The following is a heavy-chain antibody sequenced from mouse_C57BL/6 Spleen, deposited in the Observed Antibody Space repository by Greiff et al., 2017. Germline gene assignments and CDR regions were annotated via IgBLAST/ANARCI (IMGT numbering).Heavy chain of an antibody. CDR1: GYTFTSYW. D-gene: IGHD1-1*01. J-gene: IGHJ4*01. CDR3: ARGTTVVAPDAMDY. V-gene: IGHV1-69*01. CDR2: IDPSDSYT. Sequence: QVQLKQPGAELVMPGASVKLSCKASGYTFTSYWMHWVKQRPGQGLEWIGEIDPSDSYTNYNQKFKGKSTLTVDKSSSTAYMQLSSLTSEDSAVYYCARGTTVVAPDAMDYWGQGTSVTVSS.